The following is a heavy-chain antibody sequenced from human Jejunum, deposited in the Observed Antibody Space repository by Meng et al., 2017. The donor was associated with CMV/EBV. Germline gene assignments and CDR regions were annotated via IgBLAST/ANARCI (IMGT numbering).Heavy chain of an antibody. Sequence: GQLVECGGGLVQPGGSLKLSCTASGFTFSGSAMHWVRQASGKGLEWVVFIRNDGSEIYYVDSVKGRFTISRDNSKNTVYLQMNSLRVEDTGVYYCVKDKGRTALDYWGQGSLVTGSS. CDR2: IRNDGSEI. D-gene: IGHD3-10*01. J-gene: IGHJ4*02. CDR1: GFTFSGSA. CDR3: VKDKGRTALDY. V-gene: IGHV3-30*02.